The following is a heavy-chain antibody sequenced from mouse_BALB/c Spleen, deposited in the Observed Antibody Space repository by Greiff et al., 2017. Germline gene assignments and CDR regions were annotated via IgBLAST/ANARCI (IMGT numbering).Heavy chain of an antibody. Sequence: EVQLQQSGPELVKPGASVKISCKASGYTFTDYNMHWVKQSHGKSLEWIGYIYPYNGGTGYNQKFKSKATLTVDNSSSTAYMELRSLTSEDSAVYYCARPIYYGNFYAMDYWGQGTSVTVSS. D-gene: IGHD2-1*01. V-gene: IGHV1S29*02. CDR3: ARPIYYGNFYAMDY. CDR2: IYPYNGGT. J-gene: IGHJ4*01. CDR1: GYTFTDYN.